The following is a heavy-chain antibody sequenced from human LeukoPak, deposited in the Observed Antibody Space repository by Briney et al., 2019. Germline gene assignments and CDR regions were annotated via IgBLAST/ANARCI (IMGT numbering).Heavy chain of an antibody. Sequence: GGSLRLSCAASGFTFNNYAMSWVRQAPGMALEWLSTISGSGVTTYYADSVRGRFTISRDNSKTTLYLQLDSLRPEDMAIYYCAKSPGQIQLDYFDYWGQGTLVTVSS. CDR1: GFTFNNYA. V-gene: IGHV3-23*01. D-gene: IGHD1-1*01. J-gene: IGHJ4*02. CDR2: ISGSGVTT. CDR3: AKSPGQIQLDYFDY.